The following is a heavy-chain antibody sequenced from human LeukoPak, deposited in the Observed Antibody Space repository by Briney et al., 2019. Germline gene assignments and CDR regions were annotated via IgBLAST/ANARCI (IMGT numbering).Heavy chain of an antibody. CDR1: GGSIRSGGYY. J-gene: IGHJ4*02. V-gene: IGHV4-31*03. Sequence: SETLSLTCTVSGGSIRSGGYYWSWIRQHPEKGLEWIGYIYDSGTSYYNPSLKSRVTISVDTSKNQFSLKLASLTAADTAVYYCARDFDGSGSQWGQGILVTVSS. D-gene: IGHD3-10*01. CDR2: IYDSGTS. CDR3: ARDFDGSGSQ.